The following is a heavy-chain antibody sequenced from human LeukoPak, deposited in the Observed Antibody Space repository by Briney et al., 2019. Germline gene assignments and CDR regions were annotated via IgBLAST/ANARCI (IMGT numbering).Heavy chain of an antibody. V-gene: IGHV4-34*01. J-gene: IGHJ6*03. D-gene: IGHD4-17*01. CDR1: GGSFSGYY. CDR3: ARTGATVTTALSYYYYYYMDV. CDR2: ISNSGST. Sequence: SETLSLTCAVYGGSFSGYYWSWIRQPPGKRLERLGEISNSGSTNYNPSDKSRVTISVDKAKNQFSLKLSAVTAADTAVYYCARTGATVTTALSYYYYYYMDVWGKETTVTVSS.